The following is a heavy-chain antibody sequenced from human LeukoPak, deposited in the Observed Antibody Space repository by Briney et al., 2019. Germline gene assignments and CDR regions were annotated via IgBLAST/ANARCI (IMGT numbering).Heavy chain of an antibody. Sequence: ASVKVSCKASGYTFTSYGISWVRQARGQGLEWMGWISAYNGNTNYAPTLQGRVTMTTDTSTSTAYMELRSLRSDDTAVYCCARELPHYYYGSGSYQTQYYYYYYGMDVWGQGTTVTVSS. V-gene: IGHV1-18*01. CDR1: GYTFTSYG. D-gene: IGHD3-10*01. CDR2: ISAYNGNT. CDR3: ARELPHYYYGSGSYQTQYYYYYYGMDV. J-gene: IGHJ6*02.